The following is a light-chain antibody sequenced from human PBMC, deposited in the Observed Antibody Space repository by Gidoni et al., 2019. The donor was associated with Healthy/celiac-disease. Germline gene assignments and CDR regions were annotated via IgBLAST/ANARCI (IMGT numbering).Light chain of an antibody. CDR2: EVS. V-gene: IGLV2-14*01. Sequence: QSALTQPASVSGSPGPSITISCTGTSSDVGGYNSVSWYQQHPGKAPKLMIYEVSNRPSGVSNRFSGSKSADTASLTISGLQADDEAVYYCSSYTSSSTSHVVFGGGTKLTVL. CDR1: SSDVGGYNS. J-gene: IGLJ2*01. CDR3: SSYTSSSTSHVV.